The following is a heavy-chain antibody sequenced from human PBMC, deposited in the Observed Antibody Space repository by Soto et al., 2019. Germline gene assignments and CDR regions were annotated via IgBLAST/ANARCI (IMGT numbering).Heavy chain of an antibody. CDR2: FDPEDGET. CDR1: GFGITEIS. V-gene: IGHV1-24*01. D-gene: IGHD6-19*01. J-gene: IGHJ4*02. Sequence: ASAEVTSKVSGFGITEISLNWVRQDHEKGLEWMGGFDPEDGETIYAQKFQGRVTMTEDTSTDTAYMELSSLRSEDTAVYYCATGYSSGRGRLSEYYFDYWGQGTLVTVS. CDR3: ATGYSSGRGRLSEYYFDY.